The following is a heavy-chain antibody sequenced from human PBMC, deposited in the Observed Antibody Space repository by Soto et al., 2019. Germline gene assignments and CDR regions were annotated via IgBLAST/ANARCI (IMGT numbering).Heavy chain of an antibody. J-gene: IGHJ5*02. Sequence: ETLSLTCTVSGGSISSYYWSWIRQPPGKGLEWIGYIYYSGRTNYNPSLKSRVTISVDTSKNQFSLKPSSVTAADTAVYYCARMGAKPGRRHGKWFDPWVQRTLVTVSS. CDR1: GGSISSYY. D-gene: IGHD1-26*01. CDR2: IYYSGRT. CDR3: ARMGAKPGRRHGKWFDP. V-gene: IGHV4-59*01.